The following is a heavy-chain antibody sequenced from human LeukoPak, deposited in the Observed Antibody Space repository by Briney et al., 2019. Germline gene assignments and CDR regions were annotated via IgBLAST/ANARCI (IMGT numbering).Heavy chain of an antibody. D-gene: IGHD2-2*01. Sequence: GGSLRPSCAASGFTFSDYYMSWIRQAPGKGLEWVSYISSSGSTIYYADSVKGRFTISRDNAKNSLYLQMNSLRAEDTAVYYCARDRAYATTTFDYWGQGTLVTVSS. CDR2: ISSSGSTI. CDR3: ARDRAYATTTFDY. CDR1: GFTFSDYY. J-gene: IGHJ4*02. V-gene: IGHV3-11*01.